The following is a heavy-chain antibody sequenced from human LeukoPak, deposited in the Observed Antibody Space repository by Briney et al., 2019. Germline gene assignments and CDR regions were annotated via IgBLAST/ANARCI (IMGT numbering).Heavy chain of an antibody. CDR1: GFTFSSYV. CDR2: ISGSGYST. J-gene: IGHJ4*02. V-gene: IGHV3-23*01. Sequence: GGSLRLSCAASGFTFSSYVMSWVRQAPGKGLEWVSAISGSGYSTYYADSVKGRFTISRDNSKNTLYLQMNSLRAEDTAVYYCAKWAGRALSPYYFDYWGQGTLVTVSS. CDR3: AKWAGRALSPYYFDY.